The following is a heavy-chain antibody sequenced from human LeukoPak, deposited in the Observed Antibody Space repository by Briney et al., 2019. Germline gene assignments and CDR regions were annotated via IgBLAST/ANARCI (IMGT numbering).Heavy chain of an antibody. CDR3: ARTALLPPPLRTFDY. Sequence: SQTLSLTCTVSGGSISSGGYYWSWIRQHPGKGLEWIGYIYYSGSTYYNPSLKSRVTISVDTSKNQFSLKLSSVTAADTAVYYCARTALLPPPLRTFDYWGQGTLVTVSS. J-gene: IGHJ4*02. CDR2: IYYSGST. D-gene: IGHD2-15*01. CDR1: GGSISSGGYY. V-gene: IGHV4-31*03.